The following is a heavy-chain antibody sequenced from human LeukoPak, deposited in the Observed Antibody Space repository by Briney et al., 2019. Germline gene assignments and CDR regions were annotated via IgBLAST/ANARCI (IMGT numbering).Heavy chain of an antibody. J-gene: IGHJ4*02. D-gene: IGHD3-16*01. CDR3: ARDLHPRLTGYFDY. CDR2: IYSGGTT. Sequence: PGGSLRLSCVASGFTVSSYYVSWVRQAPGKGLEWVSVIYSGGTTYYADSVEGRFTVSRDNSKNTLYLEMKSLSADDTAVYYCARDLHPRLTGYFDYWGQGTRVTVSS. CDR1: GFTVSSYY. V-gene: IGHV3-53*01.